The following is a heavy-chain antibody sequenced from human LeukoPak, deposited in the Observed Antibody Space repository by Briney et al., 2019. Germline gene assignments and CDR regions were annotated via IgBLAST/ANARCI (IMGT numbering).Heavy chain of an antibody. CDR1: GFTFSNYG. CDR3: ATLLVSDWFDP. Sequence: RGSLRLSCAAPGFTFSNYGIHWVRQAPGKGQEWVAFIRYDGSYKYYSDSVKGRFTISRDNSKNTLYLQMNSLRAEDTAVYYCATLLVSDWFDPWGQGTLVTVFS. V-gene: IGHV3-30*02. D-gene: IGHD1-26*01. J-gene: IGHJ5*02. CDR2: IRYDGSYK.